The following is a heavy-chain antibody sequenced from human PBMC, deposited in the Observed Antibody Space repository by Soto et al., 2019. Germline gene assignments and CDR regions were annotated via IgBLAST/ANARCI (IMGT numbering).Heavy chain of an antibody. D-gene: IGHD3-22*01. V-gene: IGHV3-15*05. CDR1: GFSIFNAW. Sequence: EVLLVESGGGLVKPGGSLRLSCAASGFSIFNAWMSWVRQAPGKGLEWVGRIKSKSDGDTTDYAAPLKGRFTVSRDDSKKTLHLQMNSLKTDDTAVYYFATGWDSNCFRAFYLEHCGQGTLVTVPS. CDR2: IKSKSDGDTT. CDR3: ATGWDSNCFRAFYLEH. J-gene: IGHJ4*02.